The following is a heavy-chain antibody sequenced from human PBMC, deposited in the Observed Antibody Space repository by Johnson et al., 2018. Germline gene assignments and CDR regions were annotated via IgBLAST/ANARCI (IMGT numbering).Heavy chain of an antibody. D-gene: IGHD1-1*01. CDR1: GFTFDDYA. V-gene: IGHV3-21*01. CDR3: ARDRSAGWKDAFVI. Sequence: VQLVQSGGGVVQPGGSLRLSCAASGFTFDDYAMHWVRQAPGKGLEWVSSISSSSSYIYYADSVKSRFTISRDNAKNSLYLQMNSLRAEDTAVYYCARDRSAGWKDAFVIWGQGTMVTVSS. J-gene: IGHJ3*02. CDR2: ISSSSSYI.